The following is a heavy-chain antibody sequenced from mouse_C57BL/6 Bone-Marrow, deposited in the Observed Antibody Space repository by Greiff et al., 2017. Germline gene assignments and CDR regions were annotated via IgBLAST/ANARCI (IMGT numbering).Heavy chain of an antibody. D-gene: IGHD1-1*01. CDR2: IDPSDSYT. CDR3: AREDYGSSQGYFDY. CDR1: GYTFTSYW. J-gene: IGHJ2*01. Sequence: QVQLQQPGAELVMPGASVKLSCKASGYTFTSYWMHWVKQRPGQGLEWIGEIDPSDSYTNYNQKFKGKSTLTVDKSSNTAYMQLSSLTSEDSAVYYCAREDYGSSQGYFDYWGQGTTLTVSS. V-gene: IGHV1-69*01.